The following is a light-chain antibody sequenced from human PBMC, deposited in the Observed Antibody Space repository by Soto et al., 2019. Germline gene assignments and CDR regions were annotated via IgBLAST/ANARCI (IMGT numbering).Light chain of an antibody. J-gene: IGKJ1*01. V-gene: IGKV3-20*01. CDR3: QQYNSYPWT. CDR1: QSVSSSY. Sequence: EIVLTQSPGTLSLSPGERATLSCRASQSVSSSYLAWYQQKPGQAPRLLIYGASSRATGIPDRFSGSGSGTEFTLTISSLQPEDFATYYCQQYNSYPWTFGQGTKVDI. CDR2: GAS.